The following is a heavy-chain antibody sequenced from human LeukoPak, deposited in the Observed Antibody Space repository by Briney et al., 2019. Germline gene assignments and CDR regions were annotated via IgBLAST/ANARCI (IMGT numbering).Heavy chain of an antibody. Sequence: GGSLSLSCAASGFTFSSYAMRWVRPAPGKGREWVSAVSGSGGSPDYTHSVKVRITTSRDNSKNTLYLQMNSLRAEDTAVYYCAKGDYYGSGPFDYWGQGTLVTVSS. V-gene: IGHV3-23*01. CDR2: VSGSGGSP. J-gene: IGHJ4*02. CDR1: GFTFSSYA. D-gene: IGHD3-10*01. CDR3: AKGDYYGSGPFDY.